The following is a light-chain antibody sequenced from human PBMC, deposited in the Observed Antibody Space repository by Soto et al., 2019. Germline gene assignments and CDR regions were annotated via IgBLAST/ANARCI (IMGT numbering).Light chain of an antibody. CDR3: QHYDKRPRT. Sequence: VMTQSPATLSVSPGERAALSCRASQSVSTNLAWYQQKPGQPPRLLIYFASTRATAVPARFTAGGSGTEFTLTISSLQSDDLAVYYCQHYDKRPRTFGQGTKVEIK. CDR2: FAS. V-gene: IGKV3-15*01. CDR1: QSVSTN. J-gene: IGKJ1*01.